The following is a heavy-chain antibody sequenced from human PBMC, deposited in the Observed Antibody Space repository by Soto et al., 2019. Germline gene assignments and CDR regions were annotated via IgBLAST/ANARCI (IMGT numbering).Heavy chain of an antibody. V-gene: IGHV3-23*01. D-gene: IGHD2-15*01. CDR1: GFTFSSYA. CDR3: ARSAKDIVVVVAAAGYWYFDL. CDR2: ISGSGGST. Sequence: EVQLLESGGGLVQPGGSLRLSCAASGFTFSSYAMSWVRQAPGKGLEWVSAISGSGGSTYYADSVKGRFTISRDNSKNPLYLQMNRLRAGDTAVYYCARSAKDIVVVVAAAGYWYFDLWGRGTLVTVSS. J-gene: IGHJ2*01.